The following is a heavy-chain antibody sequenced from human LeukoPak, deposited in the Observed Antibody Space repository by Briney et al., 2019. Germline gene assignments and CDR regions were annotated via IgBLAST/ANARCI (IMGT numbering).Heavy chain of an antibody. CDR3: ARRDNWNAASYYYMDV. D-gene: IGHD1-1*01. CDR1: GYTFISHD. Sequence: ASVEVSCKASGYTFISHDIVWVRQASGQGLEWMGWMNPNSGNRCLSQKFQGRVIMTRNTSISTAYMELSSLSSADTAVYYCARRDNWNAASYYYMDVWGKGTTVTVSS. J-gene: IGHJ6*03. CDR2: MNPNSGNR. V-gene: IGHV1-8*01.